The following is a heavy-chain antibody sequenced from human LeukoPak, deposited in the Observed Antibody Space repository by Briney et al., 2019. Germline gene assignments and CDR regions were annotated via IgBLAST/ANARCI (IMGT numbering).Heavy chain of an antibody. J-gene: IGHJ3*02. CDR3: ARKVAVADTSDDAFDI. Sequence: GGSLRLSCAASGFTFSSYSMNWVRQAPRKGLERVSSISSSSSYIYYANSVKSRFTISRDNAKNSLYLQMNSLRAEDTAVYYCARKVAVADTSDDAFDIWGQGTMVTVSS. CDR1: GFTFSSYS. V-gene: IGHV3-21*01. D-gene: IGHD6-19*01. CDR2: ISSSSSYI.